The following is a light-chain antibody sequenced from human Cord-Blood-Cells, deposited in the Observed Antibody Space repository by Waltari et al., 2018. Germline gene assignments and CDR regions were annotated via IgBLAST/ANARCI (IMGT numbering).Light chain of an antibody. Sequence: QSALTPPASVSGSPGQSSTTSCTGTSSDVGGYNYVSWYQQHPGKAPKLMIYDVSKRPSGVSNRFSGSKSGNTASLTISGLQAEDEADYYCSSYTSSSTGVFGGGTKLTVL. CDR2: DVS. V-gene: IGLV2-14*01. CDR3: SSYTSSSTGV. J-gene: IGLJ3*02. CDR1: SSDVGGYNY.